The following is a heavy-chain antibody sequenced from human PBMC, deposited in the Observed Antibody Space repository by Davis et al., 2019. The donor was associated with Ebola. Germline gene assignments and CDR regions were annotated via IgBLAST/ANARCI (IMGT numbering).Heavy chain of an antibody. CDR1: GGSISSSSYY. D-gene: IGHD5-12*01. Sequence: SETLSLTCTVSGGSISSSSYYWGWIRQPPGKGLEWIGSIYYSGSTYYNPSLKSRVTISADTSKNQFSLKLTSVTAADTALYYCASGGYSGYDGYFDDWGQGTLVTVSS. CDR2: IYYSGST. J-gene: IGHJ4*02. V-gene: IGHV4-39*01. CDR3: ASGGYSGYDGYFDD.